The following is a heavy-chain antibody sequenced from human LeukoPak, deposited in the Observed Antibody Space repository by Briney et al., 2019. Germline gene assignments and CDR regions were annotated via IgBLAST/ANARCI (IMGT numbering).Heavy chain of an antibody. V-gene: IGHV4-30-4*08. J-gene: IGHJ5*02. Sequence: PSETLSLTCTVSGGSISSGDYYWSWIRQPPGKGLEWIGYIYYRGSTYYNPSLKSRVTISVDTSKNQFSLKLSSVTAADTAVYYCARAMYDFWSGYYGRGTNWFDPWGQGTLVTVSS. CDR1: GGSISSGDYY. D-gene: IGHD3-3*01. CDR2: IYYRGST. CDR3: ARAMYDFWSGYYGRGTNWFDP.